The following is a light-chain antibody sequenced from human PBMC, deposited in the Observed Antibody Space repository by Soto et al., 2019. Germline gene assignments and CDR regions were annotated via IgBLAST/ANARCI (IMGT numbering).Light chain of an antibody. J-gene: IGKJ2*01. CDR3: QQYNNWPGT. CDR2: GAS. V-gene: IGKV3-15*01. Sequence: EIVMTQSPATLSVSPGERATLSCRASQSVSSNLAWYQQTPGQAPRLLIYGASTRATGIPARFSGSGSGTECTLTISSLQSEDFAVYYCQQYNNWPGTFGQGTKLEIK. CDR1: QSVSSN.